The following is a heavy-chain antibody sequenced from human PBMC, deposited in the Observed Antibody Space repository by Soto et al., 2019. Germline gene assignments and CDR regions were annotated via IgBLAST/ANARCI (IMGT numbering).Heavy chain of an antibody. J-gene: IGHJ5*02. V-gene: IGHV3-21*01. Sequence: EVQLVESGGGLVKPGGSLRLSCVGSGFTFSSYSVTWVRQAPGKGLEWVSSLSSSNHAQYIDSVKGRFTVSRDNARNSLFLQMNSLRVDDTAVYYCARLTGKFDFDPWGQGTLVTVSS. D-gene: IGHD3-10*01. CDR1: GFTFSSYS. CDR2: LSSSNHA. CDR3: ARLTGKFDFDP.